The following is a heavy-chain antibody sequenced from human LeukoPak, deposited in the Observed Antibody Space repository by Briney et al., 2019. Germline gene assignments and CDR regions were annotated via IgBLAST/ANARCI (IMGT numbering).Heavy chain of an antibody. Sequence: GGSLRLSCAASGFTFSNAWMSWVRQAPGKGLEWVGRIKSKTDGGTTDYAAPVKGRFTISRDDSKNTLYLQMNSLKTEDTAVYHCTTDLSIAAAGTGGAFDIWGQGTMVTVSS. CDR3: TTDLSIAAAGTGGAFDI. J-gene: IGHJ3*02. CDR2: IKSKTDGGTT. CDR1: GFTFSNAW. D-gene: IGHD6-13*01. V-gene: IGHV3-15*01.